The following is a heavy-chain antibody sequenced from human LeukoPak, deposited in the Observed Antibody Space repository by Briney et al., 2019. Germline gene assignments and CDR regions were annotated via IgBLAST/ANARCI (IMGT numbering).Heavy chain of an antibody. J-gene: IGHJ2*01. Sequence: ASVKVSCKASGYTFTSYDINWVRQATGQGLEWMGWMNPNSGNTGYAQKFQGRVTITRNTSISTAYMELSSLRSEDTAVYYCARGLPRGSFWEGDFWYFDLWGRGTLVTVSS. CDR1: GYTFTSYD. CDR3: ARGLPRGSFWEGDFWYFDL. D-gene: IGHD3-3*02. V-gene: IGHV1-8*03. CDR2: MNPNSGNT.